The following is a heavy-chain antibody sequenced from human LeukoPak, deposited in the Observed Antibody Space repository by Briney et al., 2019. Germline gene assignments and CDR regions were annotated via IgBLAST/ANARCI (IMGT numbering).Heavy chain of an antibody. CDR2: IYYSGST. CDR3: ARHGDPYGGPRYFDY. CDR1: GGSISSYY. Sequence: SETLSLTCTVSGGSISSYYWSWIRQPPGKGLEWIGYIYYSGSTNYNPSLKSRVTISVDTSKNQFSLKLSSVTAADTAVYYCARHGDPYGGPRYFDYRGQGTLVTVSS. D-gene: IGHD2-15*01. V-gene: IGHV4-59*08. J-gene: IGHJ4*02.